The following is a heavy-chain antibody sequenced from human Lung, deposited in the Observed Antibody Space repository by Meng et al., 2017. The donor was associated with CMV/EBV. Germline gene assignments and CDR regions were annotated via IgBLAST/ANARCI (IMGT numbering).Heavy chain of an antibody. Sequence: GSLRLXCIVSGGAVSDGNYHWNWVRQPPGKGLEWIGQTWSGRGTYYSPSLESRLTISVDTSKNQFSLHLTSVTAADTAIYYCATLIAGYGGRGSWGQGTXVTGSS. V-gene: IGHV4-61*01. CDR3: ATLIAGYGGRGS. CDR1: GGAVSDGNYH. J-gene: IGHJ4*02. CDR2: TWSGRGT. D-gene: IGHD5-12*01.